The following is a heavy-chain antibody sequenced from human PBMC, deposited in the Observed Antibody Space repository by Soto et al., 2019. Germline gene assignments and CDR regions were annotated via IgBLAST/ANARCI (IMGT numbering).Heavy chain of an antibody. J-gene: IGHJ4*02. CDR2: IYYSGST. V-gene: IGHV4-59*08. CDR1: GGSISSYY. CDR3: ARLDTALEY. Sequence: SETLSLTCTVSGGSISSYYWSWIRQPPGKGLEWIGYIYYSGSTSYNPSLKSRVTISQDTSKNQFSLRLRSVTAADTAVYHCARLDTALEYWGQGTLVTVSS. D-gene: IGHD5-18*01.